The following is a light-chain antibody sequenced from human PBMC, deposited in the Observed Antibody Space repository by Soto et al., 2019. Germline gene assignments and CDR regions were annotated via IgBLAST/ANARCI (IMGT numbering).Light chain of an antibody. CDR1: QSISSW. V-gene: IGKV1-5*01. CDR3: QQYNTYPWT. J-gene: IGKJ1*01. Sequence: DIQMTQSPSSLSASVGDRVTITCRASQSISSWLAWYQQKPGKDPKLLIYDASSLESGVPSRFSGSGSGTDFTLTISSLHPDDFATYDCQQYNTYPWTFGQGTKVDI. CDR2: DAS.